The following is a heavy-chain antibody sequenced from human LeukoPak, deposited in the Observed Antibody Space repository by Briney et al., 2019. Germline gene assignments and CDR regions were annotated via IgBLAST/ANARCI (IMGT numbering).Heavy chain of an antibody. J-gene: IGHJ4*02. V-gene: IGHV1-69*13. CDR3: ARLGDYTWADFDY. D-gene: IGHD4-17*01. CDR1: GGTFSSYA. Sequence: ASVKVSCKASGGTFSSYAISWVRQAPGQGLEWMGGIIPIFGTANYAQKFQGRVTITADESTSTAYMELSSLRSEDTAVYYCARLGDYTWADFDYWGQGTLVTVSS. CDR2: IIPIFGTA.